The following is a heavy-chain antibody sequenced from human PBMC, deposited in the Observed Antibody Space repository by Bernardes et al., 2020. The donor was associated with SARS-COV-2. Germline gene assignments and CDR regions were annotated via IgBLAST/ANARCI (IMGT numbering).Heavy chain of an antibody. CDR2: IYYSGST. V-gene: IGHV4-59*01. J-gene: IGHJ6*02. Sequence: SETLSLTCTVSGGSISSYYWSWIRQPPGKGLEWIGYIYYSGSTNYNPSLKSRVTISVDTSKNQFSLKLSSVTAADTAVYYCARHGKYCTGGVCQTYYYYAMDVWGQGTTVTVSS. CDR1: GGSISSYY. CDR3: ARHGKYCTGGVCQTYYYYAMDV. D-gene: IGHD2-8*02.